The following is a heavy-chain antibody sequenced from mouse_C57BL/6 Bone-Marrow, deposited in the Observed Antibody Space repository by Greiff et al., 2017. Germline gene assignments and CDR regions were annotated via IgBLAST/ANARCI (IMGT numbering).Heavy chain of an antibody. CDR2: IYPGDGDT. CDR3: ARDYYGSSAWFAY. J-gene: IGHJ3*01. Sequence: QVQLKESGPELVKPGASVKISCKASGYAFSSSWMNWVKQRPGQGLEWIGRIYPGDGDTNYNGKFKGKATLTADKSSSTAYMQLSSLTSEDSAVYFCARDYYGSSAWFAYWGQGTLVTVSA. CDR1: GYAFSSSW. V-gene: IGHV1-82*01. D-gene: IGHD1-1*01.